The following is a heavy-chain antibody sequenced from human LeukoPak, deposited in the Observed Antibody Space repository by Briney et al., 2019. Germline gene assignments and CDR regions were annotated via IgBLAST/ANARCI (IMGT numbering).Heavy chain of an antibody. V-gene: IGHV3-23*01. J-gene: IGHJ4*02. CDR3: AKPLTTTSPNGGDY. CDR1: GFTFSRYA. CDR2: ITGSGIST. D-gene: IGHD2/OR15-2a*01. Sequence: GGSLRLSCAASGFTFSRYAMSWVRQAPGKGLEWVSVITGSGISTYYADSVKGRFTISRDNSKNTLYLQMNSLRAEDTAIHYCAKPLTTTSPNGGDYWGQGTLVTVSS.